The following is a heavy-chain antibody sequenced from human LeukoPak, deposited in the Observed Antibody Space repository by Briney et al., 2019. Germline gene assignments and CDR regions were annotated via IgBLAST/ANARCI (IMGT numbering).Heavy chain of an antibody. J-gene: IGHJ6*03. CDR2: IRYDGSNK. CDR3: AKGYHNSWYSDYMDV. Sequence: GGSLRLSCAASGFTFSDYGMHWVRQAPGKGLEWVTFIRYDGSNKYYADSVKGRFTISRDNSKNMLHLQMNSLRAEDTALYYCAKGYHNSWYSDYMDVWGKGTTVTVSS. D-gene: IGHD6-13*01. V-gene: IGHV3-30*02. CDR1: GFTFSDYG.